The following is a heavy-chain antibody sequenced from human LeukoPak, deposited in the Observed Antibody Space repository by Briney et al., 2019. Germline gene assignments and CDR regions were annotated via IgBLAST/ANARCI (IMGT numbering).Heavy chain of an antibody. CDR3: ARDSEYYGGTTSQYFQH. CDR1: GGSISSYY. J-gene: IGHJ1*01. CDR2: IYYSGST. D-gene: IGHD4-23*01. V-gene: IGHV4-59*12. Sequence: SETLSLTCTVSGGSISSYYWSWIRQPPGKGLEWIGYIYYSGSTNYNPSLKSRVTISVDTSKNQFSLKLSSVTAADTAVYYCARDSEYYGGTTSQYFQHWGQGTLVTVSS.